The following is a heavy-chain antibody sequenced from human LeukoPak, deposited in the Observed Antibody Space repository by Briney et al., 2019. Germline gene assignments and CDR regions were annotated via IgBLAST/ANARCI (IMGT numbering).Heavy chain of an antibody. D-gene: IGHD6-19*01. CDR2: IYPGDSDT. J-gene: IGHJ3*02. V-gene: IGHV5-51*01. CDR1: GYRFTSYW. Sequence: GESLKISCKGSGYRFTSYWIGWVRQMPGKGLEWMGIIYPGDSDTRYSPSFQGQVTISADKSISTAYLQWNSLKASDTAMYYCARRAVAGPEVDAFDIWGQGTMVTVSS. CDR3: ARRAVAGPEVDAFDI.